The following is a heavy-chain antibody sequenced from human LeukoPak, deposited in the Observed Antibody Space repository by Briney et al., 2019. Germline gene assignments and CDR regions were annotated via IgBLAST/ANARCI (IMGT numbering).Heavy chain of an antibody. CDR2: ISAYNGNT. CDR1: GYTFTSYG. CDR3: VRDSPPVRELDY. V-gene: IGHV1-18*01. D-gene: IGHD1-26*01. J-gene: IGHJ4*02. Sequence: ASVKVSCKASGYTFTSYGISWVRQAPGQGLEWMGWISAYNGNTNYAQKLQGRVTMTTDTSTSTAYMELRSLRSDDTAVYYCVRDSPPVRELDYWGQGTLVTVSS.